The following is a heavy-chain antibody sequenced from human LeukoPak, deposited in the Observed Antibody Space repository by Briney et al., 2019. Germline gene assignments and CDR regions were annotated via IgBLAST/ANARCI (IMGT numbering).Heavy chain of an antibody. CDR2: IYYSGGT. V-gene: IGHV4-59*01. CDR1: GGSISRYY. CDR3: ARGGGRYDILTGPGVFDY. D-gene: IGHD3-9*01. Sequence: KPSETLSLTCTVSGGSISRYYWNWIRQPPGKGLEWIGYIYYSGGTNYNPSLKSRVTISVDTSKNQFSLKLSSVTAADTAVYYCARGGGRYDILTGPGVFDYWGQGTLVTVSS. J-gene: IGHJ4*02.